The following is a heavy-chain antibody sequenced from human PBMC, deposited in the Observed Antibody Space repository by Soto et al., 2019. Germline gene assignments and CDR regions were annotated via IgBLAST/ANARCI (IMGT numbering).Heavy chain of an antibody. Sequence: QVQLVESGGGLVKPGGSLRLSCAASGFTFSDYYMSWIRQAPGKGLEWVSYISSSGSTIYYADSVKGRFTIPRDNAKKSLYLQMNSLRAEDTAVYYCARTMVRGVMTLQHYYYMDVWGKGTTVTVSS. CDR1: GFTFSDYY. V-gene: IGHV3-11*01. CDR2: ISSSGSTI. J-gene: IGHJ6*03. CDR3: ARTMVRGVMTLQHYYYMDV. D-gene: IGHD3-10*01.